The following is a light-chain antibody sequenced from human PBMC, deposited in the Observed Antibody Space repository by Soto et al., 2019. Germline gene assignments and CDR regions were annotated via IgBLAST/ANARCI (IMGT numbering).Light chain of an antibody. CDR2: GTS. Sequence: EVVMTQSPATLSVSPGESATLSCRASQSVGSNLAWYQQKPDQPPRLLLYGTSTRATGIPARISGSGSGTEFTLTISSLQSEDFAVYYCQQHNDWPRTFGQGTKVEI. J-gene: IGKJ1*01. CDR3: QQHNDWPRT. V-gene: IGKV3-15*01. CDR1: QSVGSN.